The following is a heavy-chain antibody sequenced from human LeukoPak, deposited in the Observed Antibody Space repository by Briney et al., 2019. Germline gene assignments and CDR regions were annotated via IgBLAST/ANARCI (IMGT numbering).Heavy chain of an antibody. CDR2: IYTSGST. J-gene: IGHJ2*01. V-gene: IGHV4-4*07. CDR3: ARGESIAATYWYFDL. CDR1: GGSISSYY. Sequence: SETLSLTCTVSGGSISSYYWSWIRQPAGKGLEWIGRIYTSGSTNYNPSLKSRVTMSVDTSKNQFSLKLSSVTAADTAVYYCARGESIAATYWYFDLWGRGTLVTVSS. D-gene: IGHD6-6*01.